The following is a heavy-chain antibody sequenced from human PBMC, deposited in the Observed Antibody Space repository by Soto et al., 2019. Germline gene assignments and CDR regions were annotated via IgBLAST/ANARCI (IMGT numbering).Heavy chain of an antibody. Sequence: QVQLVESGGGVVQPGRSLRLSCAVSGFPFSGYGMHWVRQAPGKGLEWVAVISSDGRDKYYADSVKGRFTISRDNSKNTLYLQMSSLRADDAAVYYCAREQVFYFDSWGQGTLVTVSS. J-gene: IGHJ4*02. V-gene: IGHV3-30*03. CDR1: GFPFSGYG. CDR2: ISSDGRDK. CDR3: AREQVFYFDS.